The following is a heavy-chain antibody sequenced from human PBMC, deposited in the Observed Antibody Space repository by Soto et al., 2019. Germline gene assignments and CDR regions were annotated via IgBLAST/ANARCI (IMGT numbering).Heavy chain of an antibody. Sequence: SETLSLACSVSGASINNFAYYWGWIRQPPGKGLEWIGTVYYNENTYYNPSLRSRVAISVDTAKNQFSLNLRSVTAADTAVYFCARRERYYGSPGWFDPWGQGTLVTVSS. CDR2: VYYNENT. J-gene: IGHJ5*01. D-gene: IGHD3-10*01. V-gene: IGHV4-39*01. CDR3: ARRERYYGSPGWFDP. CDR1: GASINNFAYY.